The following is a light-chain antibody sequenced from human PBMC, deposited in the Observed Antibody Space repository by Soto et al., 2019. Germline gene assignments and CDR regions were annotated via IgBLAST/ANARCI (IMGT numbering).Light chain of an antibody. J-gene: IGKJ2*01. V-gene: IGKV1-6*01. CDR1: QGIRNG. Sequence: AIQMTQSPSSLSASVGDRVTITCRASQGIRNGLGWYQQRPGKAPKLLIYAASSLQSGVPSRFSGSGSGTDFTLTISSLQPEVFATYYCLQDYNYPLTFGQGTKLEIK. CDR3: LQDYNYPLT. CDR2: AAS.